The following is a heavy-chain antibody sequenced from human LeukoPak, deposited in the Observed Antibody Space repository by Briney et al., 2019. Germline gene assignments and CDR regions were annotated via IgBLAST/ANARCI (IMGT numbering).Heavy chain of an antibody. D-gene: IGHD3-10*01. CDR3: ASPGWAGSPDY. J-gene: IGHJ4*02. Sequence: GGSLRLSCAASGFTVSSNYMSWVRQAPGKGLEGVSVIYSGGSTYYADSVKGRFTISRDNSNNTLYLQMNSLRAEDTAVYYCASPGWAGSPDYWGQGTLVTVSS. V-gene: IGHV3-53*01. CDR2: IYSGGST. CDR1: GFTVSSNY.